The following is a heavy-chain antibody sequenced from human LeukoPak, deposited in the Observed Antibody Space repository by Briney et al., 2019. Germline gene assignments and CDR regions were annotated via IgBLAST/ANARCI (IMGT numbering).Heavy chain of an antibody. CDR2: MYSNGGGR. V-gene: IGHV4-39*01. CDR3: TRRTYSTYMDV. D-gene: IGHD1-7*01. CDR1: GGSMITDTFY. J-gene: IGHJ6*03. Sequence: SETLSLPSSVSGGSMITDTFYWVWIRQPPGRGLEWIANMYSNGGGRQYNRSLTNRVSISVDTSKNQFFLNLNSVTAADTAIYYCTRRTYSTYMDVWGQGTTVTVSS.